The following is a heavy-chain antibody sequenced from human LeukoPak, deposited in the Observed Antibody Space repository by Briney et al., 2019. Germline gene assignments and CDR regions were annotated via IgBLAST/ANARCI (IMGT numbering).Heavy chain of an antibody. D-gene: IGHD6-19*01. CDR1: GGSISSYY. CDR2: IYYSGST. CDR3: XGSIAVAGIDY. Sequence: PSETLSLTCTVSGGSISSYYWSWIRQPPGKGLEWIGYIYYSGSTNYNPSLKSRVTISVDTSKNQFSLKLSSVTAADTAVYYCXGSIAVAGIDYWGQGTLVTVSS. V-gene: IGHV4-59*01. J-gene: IGHJ4*02.